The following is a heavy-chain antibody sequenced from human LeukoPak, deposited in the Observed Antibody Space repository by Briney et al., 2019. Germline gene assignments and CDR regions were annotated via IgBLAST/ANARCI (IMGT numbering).Heavy chain of an antibody. Sequence: PGGSLRLSCAASGFTFSSDGMHWVRQAPGKGLEWVACIRYDGSNKYYADSVKGRFTISRDNYKNTLYLQMNSLSAEDTAVYYCAKDIAVSGIYYYYYMDVWPKGTTVTVSS. D-gene: IGHD6-19*01. CDR1: GFTFSSDG. CDR2: IRYDGSNK. J-gene: IGHJ6*03. V-gene: IGHV3-30*02. CDR3: AKDIAVSGIYYYYYMDV.